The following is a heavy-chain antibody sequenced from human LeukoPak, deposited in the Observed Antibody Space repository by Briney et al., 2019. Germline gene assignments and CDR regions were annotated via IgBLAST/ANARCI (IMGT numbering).Heavy chain of an antibody. CDR1: GFTLNSYS. V-gene: IGHV3-21*01. J-gene: IGHJ4*02. D-gene: IGHD2-2*01. Sequence: GGSLTLSCAASGFTLNSYSMNWVRQAPGKVLERVSSICSSSVYIYYADSVKGRFTISRDNAKNSLYRQMNSLRAEDTAVYYCASRDCSSTSCYPYYFDYWGQGTLVTVSS. CDR2: ICSSSVYI. CDR3: ASRDCSSTSCYPYYFDY.